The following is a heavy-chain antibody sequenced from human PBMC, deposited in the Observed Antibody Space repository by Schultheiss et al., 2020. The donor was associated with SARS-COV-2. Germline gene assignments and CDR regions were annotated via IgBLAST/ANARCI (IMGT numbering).Heavy chain of an antibody. D-gene: IGHD3-10*01. J-gene: IGHJ3*02. CDR1: GFSFSSYE. CDR2: ISTGGFTI. Sequence: GGSLRLSCAASGFSFSSYEMTWVRQAPGKGLEWVSYISTGGFTIYYADFVKGRFTISRDDAKNSLYLQMNSLRAEDTAVYYCARDRQYYGSGISDAFDIWIQGTMITVAS. CDR3: ARDRQYYGSGISDAFDI. V-gene: IGHV3-48*03.